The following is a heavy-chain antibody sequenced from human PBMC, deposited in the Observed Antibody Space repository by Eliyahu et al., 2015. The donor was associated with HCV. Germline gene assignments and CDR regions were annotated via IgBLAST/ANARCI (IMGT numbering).Heavy chain of an antibody. D-gene: IGHD3-9*01. J-gene: IGHJ6*02. CDR2: VTGSGGDT. CDR1: GFTFRSYT. Sequence: EGQLLESGGGLVQPGGSLRXSCAAFGFTFRSYTMXWVRRAPGKGPEWVSSVTGSGGDTYYAGSVKGRFTISRDNSKNTLYLQMNSLRADDTAVYYCAKRGTSYFYGMDVWGQGTTVTVSS. V-gene: IGHV3-23*01. CDR3: AKRGTSYFYGMDV.